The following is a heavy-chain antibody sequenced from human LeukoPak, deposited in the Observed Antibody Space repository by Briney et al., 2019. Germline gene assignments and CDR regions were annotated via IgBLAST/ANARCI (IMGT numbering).Heavy chain of an antibody. CDR3: ARQGGEDDYYPDY. CDR2: IHPADSET. D-gene: IGHD2-21*02. V-gene: IGHV5-51*01. CDR1: GYSFATYW. Sequence: GASLKISCKGSGYSFATYWIGWVRQMPGKGLEWMGIIHPADSETRYSPSFQGQVSISADRSVSAAYLQWSSLKASDTAMYYCARQGGEDDYYPDYWGQGTLVTVSS. J-gene: IGHJ4*02.